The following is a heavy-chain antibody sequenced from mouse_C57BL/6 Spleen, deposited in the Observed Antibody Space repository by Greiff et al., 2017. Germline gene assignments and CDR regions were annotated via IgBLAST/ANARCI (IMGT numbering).Heavy chain of an antibody. V-gene: IGHV2-2*01. CDR1: GFSFTSYG. CDR3: ARKDSSGYVMDY. D-gene: IGHD3-2*02. J-gene: IGHJ4*01. Sequence: QVQLQQSGPGLVQPSQSLSITCTVSGFSFTSYGVHWVRQSPGKGLEWLGVLWSGGSTHYNAAFIYRLSISKDNSKSQVFFKMNSLQADYTSIYYCARKDSSGYVMDYWGQGTSVTVSS. CDR2: LWSGGST.